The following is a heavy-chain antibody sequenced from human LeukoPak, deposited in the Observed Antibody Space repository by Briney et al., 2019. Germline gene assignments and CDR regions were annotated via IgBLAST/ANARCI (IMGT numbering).Heavy chain of an antibody. V-gene: IGHV3-74*01. J-gene: IGHJ6*02. CDR1: GFTFSSYW. CDR3: ARDYGDFYYYYYGMDV. Sequence: PGGSLRLSCAASGFTFSSYWMHWVRQAPGKGLVWVSRINSDGSSTSYADSVKGRFTISRDSAKNTLYLQMNSLRAEDTAVYYCARDYGDFYYYYYGMDVWGQGTTVTVSS. CDR2: INSDGSST. D-gene: IGHD4-17*01.